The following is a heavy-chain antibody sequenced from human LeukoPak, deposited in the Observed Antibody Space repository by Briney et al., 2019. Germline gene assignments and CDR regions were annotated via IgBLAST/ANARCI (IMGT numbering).Heavy chain of an antibody. CDR3: VRLWEFDY. Sequence: GGSLRLSCAASGFDFNDYWMTWVRQPPGKGLQWVARISQDGTETLYADSVKGRFTLSKDNADKSLYLQMNSLTTEDTAVYYCVRLWEFDYWGQGTLVTVSS. CDR2: ISQDGTET. V-gene: IGHV3-7*01. CDR1: GFDFNDYW. J-gene: IGHJ4*02. D-gene: IGHD1-26*01.